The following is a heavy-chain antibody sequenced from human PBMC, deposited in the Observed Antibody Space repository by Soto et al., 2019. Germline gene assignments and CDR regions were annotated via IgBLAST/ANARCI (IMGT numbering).Heavy chain of an antibody. CDR3: ARIATTTLGGPIDY. Sequence: QVQVQESGPGLVKASDTLSLTCRVSGKFISSSHWWGWIRQPPGKGLERIGHINYSGSFYHDPSLKRRVTISLDTTKHQFSLRLSSVTAVDTAVYYCARIATTTLGGPIDYWGRGTLVPVSS. CDR1: GKFISSSHW. J-gene: IGHJ4*02. V-gene: IGHV4-28*05. CDR2: INYSGSF. D-gene: IGHD4-4*01.